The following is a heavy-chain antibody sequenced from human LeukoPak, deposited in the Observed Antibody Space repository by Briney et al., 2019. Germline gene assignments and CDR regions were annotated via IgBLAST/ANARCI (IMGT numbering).Heavy chain of an antibody. V-gene: IGHV3-30*18. CDR3: AKDRAGYGDAFDI. CDR2: ISYDGSNK. Sequence: PGRSLRLSCAASGFTFSSYGLLWVRPAQGKGWEGGAVISYDGSNKYYADSVKGRFTISRDNSKNTLYLQMNSLRAEDTAVYYCAKDRAGYGDAFDIWGQGTLVTVSS. J-gene: IGHJ3*02. CDR1: GFTFSSYG. D-gene: IGHD5-18*01.